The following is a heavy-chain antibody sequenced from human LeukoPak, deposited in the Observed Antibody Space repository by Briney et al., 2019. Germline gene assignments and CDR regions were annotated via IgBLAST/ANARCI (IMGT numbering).Heavy chain of an antibody. D-gene: IGHD1/OR15-1a*01. CDR3: AKEGTWTRTFDY. V-gene: IGHV3-30*18. CDR2: ISYDGSNK. CDR1: GFTFSSYG. Sequence: QTGGSLRLSCAASGFTFSSYGMHWVRQAPGKGLEWVAVISYDGSNKYYADSVKGRFTISRDNSKNTLYLQMNSQRAEDTAVYYCAKEGTWTRTFDYWGQGTLVTVSS. J-gene: IGHJ4*02.